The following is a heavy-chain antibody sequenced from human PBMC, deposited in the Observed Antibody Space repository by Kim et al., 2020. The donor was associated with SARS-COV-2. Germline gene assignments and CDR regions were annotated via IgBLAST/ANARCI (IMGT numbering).Heavy chain of an antibody. Sequence: GGSLRLSCAASGFTFSSYAMHWVRQAPGKGLEWVAVISYDGSNKYYADSVKGRFTISRDNSKNTLYLQMNSLRAEDTAVYYWARCHDNYYDSSGYYHLGFYYSGQGALVSVSS. V-gene: IGHV3-30-3*01. CDR1: GFTFSSYA. J-gene: IGHJ4*02. CDR3: ARCHDNYYDSSGYYHLGFYY. D-gene: IGHD3-22*01. CDR2: ISYDGSNK.